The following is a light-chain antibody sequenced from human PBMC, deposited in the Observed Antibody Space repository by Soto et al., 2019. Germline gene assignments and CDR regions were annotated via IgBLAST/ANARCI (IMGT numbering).Light chain of an antibody. CDR3: CSYAGSPTFGV. CDR2: EVS. J-gene: IGLJ1*01. CDR1: ISDVGSYNL. Sequence: QSALTQPASVSGSPGQSITISCTGTISDVGSYNLVSWYQQHPGRAPKVMIYEVSKRPSGVSNRFSGSKSGNTASLTISGLQDEDDADYYCCSYAGSPTFGVFGTGTKLTVL. V-gene: IGLV2-23*02.